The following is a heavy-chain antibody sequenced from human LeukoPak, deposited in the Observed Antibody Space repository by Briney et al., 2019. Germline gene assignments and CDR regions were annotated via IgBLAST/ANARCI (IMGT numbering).Heavy chain of an antibody. J-gene: IGHJ4*02. CDR1: GFTFSNYG. Sequence: PGGSLRLSCAASGFTFSNYGMHWVRQAPGKGLEWVAVISYDESYNYYADSVRGRFTISRDNAKNSLYLQMNSLRAEDTAVYYCARVASMWGQGTLVTVSS. D-gene: IGHD3-3*02. CDR3: ARVASM. V-gene: IGHV3-30*03. CDR2: ISYDESYN.